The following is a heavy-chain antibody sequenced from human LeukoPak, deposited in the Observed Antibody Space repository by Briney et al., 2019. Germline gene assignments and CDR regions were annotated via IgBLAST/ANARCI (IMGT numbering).Heavy chain of an antibody. CDR1: GYTFTSYD. CDR3: AAGKLLWFGELSSGTFDY. CDR2: MNPNSGNT. Sequence: ASVKVSCKASGYTFTSYDINWVRQATGQGLEWMGWMNPNSGNTGYAQKFQGRVTITRNTSISTAYMELSSLRSEDTAVYYCAAGKLLWFGELSSGTFDYWGQGTLVTVSS. D-gene: IGHD3-10*01. J-gene: IGHJ4*02. V-gene: IGHV1-8*03.